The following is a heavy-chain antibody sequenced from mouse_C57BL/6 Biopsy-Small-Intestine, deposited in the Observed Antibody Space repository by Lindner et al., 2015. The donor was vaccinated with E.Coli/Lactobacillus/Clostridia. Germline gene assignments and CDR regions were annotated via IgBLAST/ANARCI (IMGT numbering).Heavy chain of an antibody. CDR3: ARETTVVATKAMDY. J-gene: IGHJ4*01. Sequence: VQLQESGAELARPGASVKLSCKASGYTFTSYGISWVKQRTGQGLEWIGEIYPRSGNTYYNEKLKGKATLTADKSSSTAYMELRSLTSEDSAVYFCARETTVVATKAMDYWGQGTSVTVSS. D-gene: IGHD1-1*01. CDR2: IYPRSGNT. V-gene: IGHV1-81*01. CDR1: GYTFTSYG.